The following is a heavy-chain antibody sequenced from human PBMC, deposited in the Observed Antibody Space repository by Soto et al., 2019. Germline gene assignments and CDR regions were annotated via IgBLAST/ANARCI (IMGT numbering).Heavy chain of an antibody. V-gene: IGHV3-21*01. CDR2: ISSSVGGT. D-gene: IGHD1-1*01. CDR3: AREKRWPQPNFDS. J-gene: IGHJ4*02. Sequence: GGSLRLSCAASEFTFANYAMNWVRQAPGKGLEWVSSISSSVGGTSYADSVKGRFTISRDNAKNSLYLQMNSLRAEDTAVYYCAREKRWPQPNFDSWGQGTLVTVSS. CDR1: EFTFANYA.